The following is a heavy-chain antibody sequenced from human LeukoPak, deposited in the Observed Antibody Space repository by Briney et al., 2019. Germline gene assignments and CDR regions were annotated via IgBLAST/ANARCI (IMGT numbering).Heavy chain of an antibody. CDR3: ARGNIGYCSSTSCYEGDY. D-gene: IGHD2-2*01. CDR1: EFTFSSYS. V-gene: IGHV3-48*01. J-gene: IGHJ4*02. CDR2: ISISSSTI. Sequence: GGSLRLSCAASEFTFSSYSMNWVRQAPGKGLEWVSYISISSSTIYYADSVKGRFTISRDNAKNSLYLQMNSLRAEDTAVYYCARGNIGYCSSTSCYEGDYWGQGTLVTVSS.